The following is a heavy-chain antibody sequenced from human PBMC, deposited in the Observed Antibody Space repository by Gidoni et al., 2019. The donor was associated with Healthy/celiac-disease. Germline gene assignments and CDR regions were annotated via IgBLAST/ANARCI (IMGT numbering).Heavy chain of an antibody. D-gene: IGHD6-19*01. CDR3: AREIAVAAMYYFDY. Sequence: QVQLVDSGGGVVQPGRSLRLSFAASGFTSRSYAMHWVRQAPGKGLEWVAVISYDGSNKYYADSVKGRFTISRDNSKNTLYLQMNSLRAEDTAVYYCAREIAVAAMYYFDYWGQGTLVTVSS. J-gene: IGHJ4*02. CDR2: ISYDGSNK. V-gene: IGHV3-30-3*01. CDR1: GFTSRSYA.